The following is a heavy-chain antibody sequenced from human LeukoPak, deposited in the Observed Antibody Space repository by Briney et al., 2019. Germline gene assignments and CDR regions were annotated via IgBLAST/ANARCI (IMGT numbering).Heavy chain of an antibody. CDR1: GGSVSSGSYY. V-gene: IGHV4-61*01. CDR3: ARDRVGSYHKGGVYFDY. CDR2: IYYSGST. Sequence: PSETLSLTCTVSGGSVSSGSYYWGWIRQPPGKGLEWVGYIYYSGSTNYNPSLKSRVTISVDTSKNQFSLKLSSVTAADTAVYYCARDRVGSYHKGGVYFDYWGQGTLVTVSS. J-gene: IGHJ4*02. D-gene: IGHD1-26*01.